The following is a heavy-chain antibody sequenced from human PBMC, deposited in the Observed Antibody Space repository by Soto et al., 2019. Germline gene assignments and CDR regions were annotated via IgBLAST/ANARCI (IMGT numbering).Heavy chain of an antibody. J-gene: IGHJ4*02. V-gene: IGHV5-51*01. CDR1: GYSFTSYW. D-gene: IGHD3-16*01. CDR3: ARGTFPRY. Sequence: GEALKISCKGSGYSFTSYWIGWVRQMPGKGLEWMGIIYPGDSDTRYSPSFQGQVTISADRSISTAYLQWSSLRSEDTAVYYCARGTFPRYWGQGTLVTVSS. CDR2: IYPGDSDT.